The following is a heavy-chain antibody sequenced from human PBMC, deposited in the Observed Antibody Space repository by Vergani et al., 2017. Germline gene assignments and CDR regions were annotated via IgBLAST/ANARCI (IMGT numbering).Heavy chain of an antibody. CDR1: GYTFTGYY. Sequence: QVQLVQSGAEVKKPGASVKVSCKASGYTFTGYYMHSVRQTPGQGLEWMGWINPNSGSTNYAQKFQGRVTMTRETSIRTAYMELSRLRSDDTAVYYCARENCSSTSCYFDYWGQGTLVTVSS. D-gene: IGHD2-2*01. J-gene: IGHJ4*02. CDR2: INPNSGST. V-gene: IGHV1-2*02. CDR3: ARENCSSTSCYFDY.